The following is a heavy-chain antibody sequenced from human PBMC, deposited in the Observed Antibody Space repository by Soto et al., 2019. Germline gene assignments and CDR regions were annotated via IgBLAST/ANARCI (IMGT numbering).Heavy chain of an antibody. CDR3: ASVAFSIVVVSTRRGRGV. Sequence: SETLSLTCTVSGGSISSGGYYWGWIRQHPGKGLEWIGYIYYSGSTYYNPSLKSRVTISVDTSKNQFSLKLSSVTAADTAVYYCASVAFSIVVVSTRRGRGVWGRGWAVTV. V-gene: IGHV4-31*03. D-gene: IGHD2-2*01. CDR1: GGSISSGGYY. J-gene: IGHJ6*02. CDR2: IYYSGST.